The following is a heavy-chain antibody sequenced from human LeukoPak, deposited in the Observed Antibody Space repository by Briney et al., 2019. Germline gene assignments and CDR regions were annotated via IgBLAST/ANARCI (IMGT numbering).Heavy chain of an antibody. Sequence: KSSETLSLTCTVSGGSIGSGGYYWSWIRQHPGKGLEWIGYIYYSGSTYYNPSLQSRITISVDTSKNQFSLKLSSVTAADTAVYYCAGDKFDFWSGQFSSSSGMDVWGQGTTVTVSS. D-gene: IGHD3-3*01. CDR2: IYYSGST. CDR1: GGSIGSGGYY. CDR3: AGDKFDFWSGQFSSSSGMDV. J-gene: IGHJ6*02. V-gene: IGHV4-31*03.